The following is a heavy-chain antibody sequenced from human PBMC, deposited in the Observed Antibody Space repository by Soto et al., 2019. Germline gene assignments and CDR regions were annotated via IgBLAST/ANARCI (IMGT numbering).Heavy chain of an antibody. J-gene: IGHJ4*02. Sequence: QVQLEESGGGVCQPGRSLRLSCEASGCTFNTYSMPWVLQPPAKGPEWLADIWYDGTQKYYAASVKGRFIISSDNSKKTLYLEMNSLRAEDTAVYYCARAGGTTVTGLWHFDSWGQGTLVTGSS. CDR3: ARAGGTTVTGLWHFDS. CDR1: GCTFNTYS. V-gene: IGHV3-33*01. CDR2: IWYDGTQK. D-gene: IGHD4-17*01.